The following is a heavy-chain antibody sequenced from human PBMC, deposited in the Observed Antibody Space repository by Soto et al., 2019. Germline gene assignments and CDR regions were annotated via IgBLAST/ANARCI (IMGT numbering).Heavy chain of an antibody. V-gene: IGHV1-2*02. CDR1: GYIFSANY. Sequence: SVNVSCNASGYIFSANYRHWVRQALGQGLEWLGWINPHSGATNYAQKFLGRVTMSADTSASTAYMDLARLKSDDTAVYYCARAHALGCSNWFDPWGRGTLVTDSS. CDR2: INPHSGAT. D-gene: IGHD3-10*02. CDR3: ARAHALGCSNWFDP. J-gene: IGHJ5*02.